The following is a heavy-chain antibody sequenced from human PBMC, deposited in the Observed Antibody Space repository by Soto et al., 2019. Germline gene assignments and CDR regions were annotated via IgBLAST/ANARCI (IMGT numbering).Heavy chain of an antibody. Sequence: PGGSLRLSCAASGFTFSSYWMSWVRQAPGKGLEWVANIKQDGSEKYYVDSVKGRFTISRDNAKNSLYLQMNSLRAEDTAVYYCARDRTGTTSNYYYYGMDVWGQGTTVTVSS. D-gene: IGHD1-7*01. CDR2: IKQDGSEK. CDR1: GFTFSSYW. V-gene: IGHV3-7*05. J-gene: IGHJ6*02. CDR3: ARDRTGTTSNYYYYGMDV.